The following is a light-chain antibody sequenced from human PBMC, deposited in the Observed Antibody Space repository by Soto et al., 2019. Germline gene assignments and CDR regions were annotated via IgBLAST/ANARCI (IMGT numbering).Light chain of an antibody. Sequence: QSVLTQSPSASGTPGQRVTISCSGGSSNIGKNIVNWYQQLPGTAPKLLIYSNDQRPSGVPDRFSGSKSGTSVSRAISGLQSEDEADYYCATWDDRLSAWVFGGGTQLAVL. V-gene: IGLV1-44*01. J-gene: IGLJ3*02. CDR3: ATWDDRLSAWV. CDR2: SND. CDR1: SSNIGKNI.